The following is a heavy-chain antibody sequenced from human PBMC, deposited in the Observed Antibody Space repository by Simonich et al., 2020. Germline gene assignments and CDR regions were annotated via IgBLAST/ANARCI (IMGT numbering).Heavy chain of an antibody. J-gene: IGHJ4*02. V-gene: IGHV4-39*01. CDR3: ARWAYSSSYFDY. CDR2: NYYSGRT. D-gene: IGHD6-6*01. CDR1: GGSISSRSYY. Sequence: QLQLQESGPGLVKPSETLSLTCTVSGGSISSRSYYWGWIRHPPGNGLEWIGSNYYSGRTYYNPSLNSRFTISVDTSNNQFSLKLSSVTAADTAVYYCARWAYSSSYFDYWGQGTLVTVSS.